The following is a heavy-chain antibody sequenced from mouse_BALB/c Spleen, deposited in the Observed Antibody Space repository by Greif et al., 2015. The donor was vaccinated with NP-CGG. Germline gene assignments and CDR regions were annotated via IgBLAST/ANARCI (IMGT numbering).Heavy chain of an antibody. CDR2: ISSGGGST. Sequence: EVQLQQSGGGLVKPGGSLKLSCAASGFAFSSYDMSWVRQTPEKRLEWVAYISSGGGSTYYPDTVKGRFTISRDNAKNTLCLQMSSLKSEDTAMYYCARRYGSFAYWGQGTLVTVSA. D-gene: IGHD2-10*02. CDR1: GFAFSSYD. V-gene: IGHV5-12-1*01. J-gene: IGHJ3*01. CDR3: ARRYGSFAY.